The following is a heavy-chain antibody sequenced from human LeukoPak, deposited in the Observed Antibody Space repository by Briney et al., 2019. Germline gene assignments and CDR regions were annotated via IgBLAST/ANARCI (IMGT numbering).Heavy chain of an antibody. J-gene: IGHJ5*02. CDR2: IYHSGST. Sequence: PSETLSLTCAVSGYSISSGYYWGWIRQPPGKGLEWIGSIYHSGSTYYNPSLKSRVTISVDTSKNQFSLKLSSVTAADTAVYYCARETENYSSGWYGWFDPWGQGTLVTVSS. V-gene: IGHV4-38-2*02. CDR1: GYSISSGYY. D-gene: IGHD6-19*01. CDR3: ARETENYSSGWYGWFDP.